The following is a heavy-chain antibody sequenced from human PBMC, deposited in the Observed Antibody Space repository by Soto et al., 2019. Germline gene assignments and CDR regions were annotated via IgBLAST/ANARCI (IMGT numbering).Heavy chain of an antibody. CDR1: GYTFTSYA. CDR2: INAGNGNT. V-gene: IGHV1-3*01. CDR3: ARWLYSSGCPPLGF. D-gene: IGHD6-19*01. J-gene: IGHJ3*01. Sequence: QVQLVQSGAEVKKPGASMKVSCKASGYTFTSYAMHWVRQAPGQRLEWMGWINAGNGNTKYSQKFQGRVTITRDTSASTGYMELSSLRSEVTAVYYCARWLYSSGCPPLGFWGQGTMVTVSS.